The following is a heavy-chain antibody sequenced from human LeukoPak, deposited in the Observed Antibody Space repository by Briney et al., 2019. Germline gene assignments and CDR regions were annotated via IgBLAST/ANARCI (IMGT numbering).Heavy chain of an antibody. CDR1: GFKFSSYA. CDR2: ISDSGGRT. V-gene: IGHV3-23*01. CDR3: AKTALAVAGIVPVESELDY. J-gene: IGHJ4*02. Sequence: PGGSLRLSCAASGFKFSSYAMSGVRLAPGKGLEWISDISDSGGRTDYADSVKGRFTISRDNSKNTLYLQMNSLRAEDTAVYYCAKTALAVAGIVPVESELDYWGQGTLVTVSS. D-gene: IGHD6-19*01.